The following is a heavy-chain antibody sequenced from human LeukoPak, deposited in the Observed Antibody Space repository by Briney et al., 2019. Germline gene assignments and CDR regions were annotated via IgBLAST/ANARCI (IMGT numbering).Heavy chain of an antibody. CDR1: GGSISSSNW. CDR3: ARDQIAAADPRIGMDV. D-gene: IGHD6-13*01. Sequence: PSETLSLTCAASGGSISSSNWWSWVRQPPGKGLEWIGEIYHSGSTNYNPSLKSRVTISVDKSKNQFSLKLSSVTAADTAVYYCARDQIAAADPRIGMDVWGQGTTVTVSS. J-gene: IGHJ6*02. V-gene: IGHV4-4*02. CDR2: IYHSGST.